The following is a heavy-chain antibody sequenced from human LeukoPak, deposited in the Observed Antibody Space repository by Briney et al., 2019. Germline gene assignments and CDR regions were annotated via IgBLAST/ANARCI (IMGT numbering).Heavy chain of an antibody. Sequence: GGSLRLSCAASGFTFSDYTVHWVRQAPGKGLEWVAVIWYDGSNKYYADSVKGRFTISRDNSKNTLYLQMNSLRVEDTAMYYCATNSGSPGGYWGQGTLVTVSS. V-gene: IGHV3-33*01. D-gene: IGHD1-26*01. CDR3: ATNSGSPGGY. CDR2: IWYDGSNK. J-gene: IGHJ4*02. CDR1: GFTFSDYT.